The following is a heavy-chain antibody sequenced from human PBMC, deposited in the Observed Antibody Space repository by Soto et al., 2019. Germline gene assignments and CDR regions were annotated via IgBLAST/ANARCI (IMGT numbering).Heavy chain of an antibody. Sequence: PGGSLRLSCAAPGFAVSNYEMNWVRQAPGKGLEWISYISSSGGSMYYAHSVKGRFTISRDNAKNSLFLQMNSLRAEDTALYYCARGSAWGAFDYWGQGTLVTVSS. CDR2: ISSSGGSM. J-gene: IGHJ4*02. D-gene: IGHD3-16*01. CDR1: GFAVSNYE. V-gene: IGHV3-48*03. CDR3: ARGSAWGAFDY.